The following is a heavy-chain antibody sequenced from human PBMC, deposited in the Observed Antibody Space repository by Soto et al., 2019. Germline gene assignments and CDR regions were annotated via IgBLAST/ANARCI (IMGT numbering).Heavy chain of an antibody. CDR1: GFTFSSYA. Sequence: QVQLVESGGGVVQPGRSLRLSCAASGFTFSSYAMHWVRQAPGKGLVWVAVISYDGSNNYYADSVKGRFTISRDNSKNTLYLQMNSLRAEDTAVYYCARDGVDIVATVQLDYWGQGTLVTVSS. V-gene: IGHV3-30-3*01. J-gene: IGHJ4*02. D-gene: IGHD5-12*01. CDR2: ISYDGSNN. CDR3: ARDGVDIVATVQLDY.